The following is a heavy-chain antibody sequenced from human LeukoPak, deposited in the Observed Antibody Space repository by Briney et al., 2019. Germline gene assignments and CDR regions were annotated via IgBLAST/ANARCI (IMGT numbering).Heavy chain of an antibody. CDR1: GYSISNNYY. CDR3: VRHQEGMVRGVLYYMDV. Sequence: SETLSLTCTVSGYSISNNYYWGWIRQPPGKGLEWIGCSYHSGSTYYNPSLKSRVTISLDTSKNQFSLKLSSVTAADTAVYYCVRHQEGMVRGVLYYMDVWGTGTTVTISS. J-gene: IGHJ6*03. CDR2: SYHSGST. V-gene: IGHV4-38-2*02. D-gene: IGHD3-10*01.